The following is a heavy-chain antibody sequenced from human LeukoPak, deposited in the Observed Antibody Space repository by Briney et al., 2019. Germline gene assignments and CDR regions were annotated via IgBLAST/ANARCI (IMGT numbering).Heavy chain of an antibody. V-gene: IGHV3-30*18. CDR1: GFTFSSYG. J-gene: IGHJ4*02. Sequence: GGSLRLSCAASGFTFSSYGMHWVRQAPGKGLEWVAVVSFDGSDKYHADSVRGRFTISRDNSKNTLYLQMNSLRAEDTAVYYCAKEDNGDSFDYWGQGTLVTVSS. CDR2: VSFDGSDK. D-gene: IGHD2-21*01. CDR3: AKEDNGDSFDY.